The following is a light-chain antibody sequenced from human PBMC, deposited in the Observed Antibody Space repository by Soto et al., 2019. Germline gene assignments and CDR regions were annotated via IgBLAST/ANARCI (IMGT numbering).Light chain of an antibody. CDR2: GAS. J-gene: IGKJ1*01. V-gene: IGKV3-15*01. CDR1: QSVSSN. Sequence: EIVMTQSPATLSVSPRERATLSCRASQSVSSNLAWYQQKPGQAARLLIYGASTRATGIPARFSGSGSGTEFTLTVSSLQSEDFAVYYCQQYNNWRPQTFGQGTKVEIK. CDR3: QQYNNWRPQT.